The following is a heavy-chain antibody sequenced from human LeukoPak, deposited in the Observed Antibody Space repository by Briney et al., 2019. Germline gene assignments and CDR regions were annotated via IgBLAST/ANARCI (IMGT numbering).Heavy chain of an antibody. Sequence: ASVKVSCKASGYTFNGYYIHWVRQGPGQGREWMGWINPNSGGTNSAQMFQGRVTLTRDTSISTAYMEPSGLTSDDTAVYYCASGYCSSTSCSLWYFDYWGQGTLVTVSS. J-gene: IGHJ4*02. V-gene: IGHV1-2*02. D-gene: IGHD2-2*01. CDR2: INPNSGGT. CDR3: ASGYCSSTSCSLWYFDY. CDR1: GYTFNGYY.